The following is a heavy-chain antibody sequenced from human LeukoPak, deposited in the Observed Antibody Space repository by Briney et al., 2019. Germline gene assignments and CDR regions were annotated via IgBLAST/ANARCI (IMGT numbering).Heavy chain of an antibody. Sequence: SETLSLTCTVSGGSISSYYWSWIRQPPGKGLEWIGYIYYSGSTNYNPSLKSRVTISVDTSKNQFSLKLSSVTAADTAVYYCARHLHYVWGSYRHPHFDYWGQGTLVTVSS. CDR2: IYYSGST. CDR1: GGSISSYY. CDR3: ARHLHYVWGSYRHPHFDY. J-gene: IGHJ4*02. V-gene: IGHV4-59*12. D-gene: IGHD3-16*02.